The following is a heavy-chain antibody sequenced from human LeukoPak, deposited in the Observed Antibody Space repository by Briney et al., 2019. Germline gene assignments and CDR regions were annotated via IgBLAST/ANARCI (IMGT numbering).Heavy chain of an antibody. V-gene: IGHV3-23*01. Sequence: GGSLRLSCAASGFTFSSYSMNWVRQPPGKGLEWVSSIFPSGGGIHYADSVRGRFTISRDNSKSTLSLQMNSLRAEDTAIYYCATYRQVLLSFESWGQGTLVTVSS. D-gene: IGHD2/OR15-2a*01. J-gene: IGHJ4*02. CDR1: GFTFSSYS. CDR3: ATYRQVLLSFES. CDR2: IFPSGGGI.